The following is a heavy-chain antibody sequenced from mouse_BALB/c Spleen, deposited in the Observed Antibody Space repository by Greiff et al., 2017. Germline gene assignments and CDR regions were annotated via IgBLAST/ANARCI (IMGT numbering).Heavy chain of an antibody. CDR3: ARQDDRYDVDYAMDY. D-gene: IGHD2-14*01. Sequence: EVQRVESGGGLVQPGGSLTLSCAASGFTFSSYTKSWVRQTPEKRLEWVAYISNGGGSTYYPDTVKGRFPISRDNAKNTLYLQMSSLKSEDTAMYYCARQDDRYDVDYAMDYWGQGTSVTVSS. J-gene: IGHJ4*01. CDR2: ISNGGGST. V-gene: IGHV5-12-2*01. CDR1: GFTFSSYT.